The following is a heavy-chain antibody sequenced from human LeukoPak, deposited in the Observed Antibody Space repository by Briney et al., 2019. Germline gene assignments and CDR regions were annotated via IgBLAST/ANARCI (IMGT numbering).Heavy chain of an antibody. J-gene: IGHJ4*02. D-gene: IGHD2-21*02. Sequence: PSETLSLTCTVSGGSISSHYWSWIRQPPGKGLEWIGYIYYSGSTNYNPSLKSRVTISVDTFKNQFSLKLSSVTAADTAVYYCARGRYCGGDCYYFDYWGQGTLVTVSS. V-gene: IGHV4-59*11. CDR1: GGSISSHY. CDR3: ARGRYCGGDCYYFDY. CDR2: IYYSGST.